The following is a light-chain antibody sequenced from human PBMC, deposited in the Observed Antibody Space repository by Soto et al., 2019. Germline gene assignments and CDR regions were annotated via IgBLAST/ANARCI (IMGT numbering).Light chain of an antibody. V-gene: IGKV1-5*03. CDR3: QQYNTDFSLT. CDR2: KAT. J-gene: IGKJ4*01. Sequence: TQSPSTLSAYVSVTVTVTCLPSQSVSGWLAWYQQKPGEAPKLLIYKATSLETGVPARFSGSGSGTEFTLTISGLQPDDFASYYCQQYNTDFSLTFGGGTKVDIK. CDR1: QSVSGW.